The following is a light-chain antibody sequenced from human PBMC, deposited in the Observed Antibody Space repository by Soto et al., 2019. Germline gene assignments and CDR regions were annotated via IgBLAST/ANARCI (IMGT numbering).Light chain of an antibody. J-gene: IGLJ3*02. CDR3: CSYAGSTTWV. CDR2: EGS. Sequence: QSALTQPASVSGSPGQSITISCTGTSSDVGSYNLVSWYQHHPGKAPKLMIYEGSKRSSGVSNRFFGSKSGNTASLTISGLQAEDEADYFCCSYAGSTTWVFGGGTKLTVL. V-gene: IGLV2-23*01. CDR1: SSDVGSYNL.